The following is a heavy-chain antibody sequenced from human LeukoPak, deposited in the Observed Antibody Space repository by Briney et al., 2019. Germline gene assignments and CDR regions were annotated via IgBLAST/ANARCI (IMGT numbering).Heavy chain of an antibody. V-gene: IGHV3-7*01. CDR2: IKQDGSEK. D-gene: IGHD2-2*01. Sequence: GGSLRLSCAASGFTFSSYWMSWVRQAPGKGLEWVANIKQDGSEKYYADSVKGRFTISRDNSKNTLYLQMNSLRPEDTSVYYCARSPTSWYFDYWGQGTLVTVSS. CDR1: GFTFSSYW. J-gene: IGHJ4*02. CDR3: ARSPTSWYFDY.